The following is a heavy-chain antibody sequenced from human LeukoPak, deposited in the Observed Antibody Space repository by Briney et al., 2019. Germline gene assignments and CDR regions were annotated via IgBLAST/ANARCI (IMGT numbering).Heavy chain of an antibody. CDR1: GGSISSYY. CDR2: IYHTGST. D-gene: IGHD3-9*01. CDR3: ARDSGRYFDWLFGI. J-gene: IGHJ4*02. Sequence: SETLSLTCTVSGGSISSYYWSWIRQPPGKGLEWIGNIYHTGSTKYNPSLKSRVTISADTSKNQFSLKLSSVTAADTAVYYCARDSGRYFDWLFGIWGQGALVTVSS. V-gene: IGHV4-59*01.